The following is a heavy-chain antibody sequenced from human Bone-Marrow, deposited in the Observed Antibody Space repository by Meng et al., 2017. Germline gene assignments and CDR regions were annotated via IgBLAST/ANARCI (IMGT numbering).Heavy chain of an antibody. Sequence: QVQLVQSGAEVKKPGASVNVSCKASGYTFPDYWLHWVRQATGQGLEWMGWMNPNSGNTGYAQKFQGRVTMTRNTSISTAYMELSSLRSEDTAVYYCARAVTMVRGVIWYFDYWGQGTLVTVSS. D-gene: IGHD3-10*01. CDR3: ARAVTMVRGVIWYFDY. CDR1: GYTFPDYW. V-gene: IGHV1-8*02. J-gene: IGHJ4*02. CDR2: MNPNSGNT.